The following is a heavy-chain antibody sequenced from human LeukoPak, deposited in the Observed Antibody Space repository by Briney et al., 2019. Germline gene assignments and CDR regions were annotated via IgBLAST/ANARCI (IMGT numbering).Heavy chain of an antibody. Sequence: SETLSLTCTVSRGSISGHYWSWIRQPPGKGLEWVGYIHFRGSTNYNPSLKSRVLISVDRSKNQFSLKLSAVTAADTALYYCARMGTNSSAWFAGYYYYYYMDVWGKGTMVTVSS. J-gene: IGHJ6*03. CDR1: RGSISGHY. V-gene: IGHV4-59*08. CDR2: IHFRGST. CDR3: ARMGTNSSAWFAGYYYYYYMDV. D-gene: IGHD6-13*01.